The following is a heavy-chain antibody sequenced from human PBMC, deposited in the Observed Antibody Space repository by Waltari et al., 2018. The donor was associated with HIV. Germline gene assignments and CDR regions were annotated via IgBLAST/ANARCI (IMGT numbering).Heavy chain of an antibody. J-gene: IGHJ6*02. CDR1: DYSISSGYY. CDR2: ICHSGST. V-gene: IGHV4-38-2*02. D-gene: IGHD3-9*01. CDR3: ARERGGYDILTGYWEVDV. Sequence: QVQLQESGPGLVKPSETLSLTCAVSDYSISSGYYWGWIRQPPGKGLGWIGRICHSGSTYYTPSLKSRVTISVDTSKNQFSLKLSSVTAADTAVYYCARERGGYDILTGYWEVDVWGQGTTVTVSS.